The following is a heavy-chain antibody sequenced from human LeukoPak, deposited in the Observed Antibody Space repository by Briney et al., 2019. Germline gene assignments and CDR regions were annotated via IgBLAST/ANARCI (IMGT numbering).Heavy chain of an antibody. D-gene: IGHD6-25*01. J-gene: IGHJ4*02. V-gene: IGHV3-30-3*01. CDR2: ISYDGSNK. CDR3: ARARSGDY. CDR1: GFTFSSYA. Sequence: GGFLRLSCAASGFTFSSYAMHWVRQAPGKGLEWVAVISYDGSNKYYADSVKGRFTISRDNSKNTLYLQMNSLRAEDTAVYYCARARSGDYWGQGTLVTVSS.